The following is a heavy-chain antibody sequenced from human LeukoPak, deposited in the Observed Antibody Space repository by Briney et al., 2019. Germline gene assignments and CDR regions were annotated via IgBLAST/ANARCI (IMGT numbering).Heavy chain of an antibody. CDR1: GFTFSSYW. J-gene: IGHJ5*02. CDR2: IKQDGSEE. Sequence: PGGSLRLSCAASGFTFSSYWMSWVRQAPGKGLEWVANIKQDGSEEYYVDSVKGRFTISRDNAKNSLYLQMNSLRAEDTAVYYCAGDSPGDYRSGSYRWGQGTLVTVSS. CDR3: AGDSPGDYRSGSYR. V-gene: IGHV3-7*01. D-gene: IGHD1-26*01.